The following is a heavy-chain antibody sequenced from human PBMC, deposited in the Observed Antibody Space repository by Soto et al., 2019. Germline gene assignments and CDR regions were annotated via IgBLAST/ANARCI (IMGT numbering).Heavy chain of an antibody. CDR2: IIPILGIA. D-gene: IGHD4-17*01. CDR1: GGTFSSYT. CDR3: VAPDGYFDY. J-gene: IGHJ4*02. Sequence: QVQLVQSGAEVKKPGSSVKVSCKASGGTFSSYTISWVRQAPGQGLEWMGRIIPILGIANYAQKFQGRVRITADKSPSTAYMELSSLRSEDTAVYYCVAPDGYFDYWGQGTLVTVSS. V-gene: IGHV1-69*02.